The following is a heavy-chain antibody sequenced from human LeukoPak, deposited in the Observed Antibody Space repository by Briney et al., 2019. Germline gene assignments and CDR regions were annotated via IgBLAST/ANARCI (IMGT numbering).Heavy chain of an antibody. CDR2: MSYDGSNK. CDR1: GFTFSKYG. CDR3: AKSTWFDYFDY. Sequence: GGSLRLSCAASGFTFSKYGIHWVRQAPGKGLEWVAVMSYDGSNKYYADSVKGRFTISRDNSKNTLYLQMNSLRAEDTAVYHCAKSTWFDYFDYWGQGTLVTVSS. D-gene: IGHD3-9*01. J-gene: IGHJ4*02. V-gene: IGHV3-30*18.